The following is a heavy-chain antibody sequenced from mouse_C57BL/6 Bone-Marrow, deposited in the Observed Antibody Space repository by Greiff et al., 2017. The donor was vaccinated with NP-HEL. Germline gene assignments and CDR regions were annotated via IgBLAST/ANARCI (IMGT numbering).Heavy chain of an antibody. Sequence: VKLQESGAELARPGASVKLSCKASGYTFTSYGISWVKQRTGQGLEWIGEIYPRSGNTYYNEKFKGKATLTADKSSSTAYMELRSLTSEDSAVYFCARDWPWFAYWGQGTLVTVSA. D-gene: IGHD4-1*01. CDR1: GYTFTSYG. CDR3: ARDWPWFAY. V-gene: IGHV1-81*01. CDR2: IYPRSGNT. J-gene: IGHJ3*01.